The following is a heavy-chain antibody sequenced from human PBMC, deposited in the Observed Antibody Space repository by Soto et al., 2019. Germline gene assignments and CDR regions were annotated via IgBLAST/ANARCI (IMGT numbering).Heavy chain of an antibody. Sequence: ASVKVSCKASGYTFTIYDINWVRQATGQGLEWMGWISAYNGNTNYAQKLQGRVTMTTDTSTSTAYMELRSLRSDDTAVYYCAREGDYGDFDAFDIWGQGTMVTVSS. J-gene: IGHJ3*02. V-gene: IGHV1-18*01. D-gene: IGHD4-17*01. CDR1: GYTFTIYD. CDR2: ISAYNGNT. CDR3: AREGDYGDFDAFDI.